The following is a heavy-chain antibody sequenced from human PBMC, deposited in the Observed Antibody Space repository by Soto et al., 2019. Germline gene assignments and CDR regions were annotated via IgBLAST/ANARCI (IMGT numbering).Heavy chain of an antibody. CDR3: ARLRRLTRGYLDY. V-gene: IGHV3-11*01. CDR2: ISSSGSTI. Sequence: LRLSCTVSGSTFSYYYMSWIRQAPGKGLEWISYISSSGSTIYYADSVKGRITISRDNAKNSLYLQMNSLRAEDTAVYYCARLRRLTRGYLDYWGQGTLVTVSS. D-gene: IGHD3-10*01. CDR1: GSTFSYYY. J-gene: IGHJ4*02.